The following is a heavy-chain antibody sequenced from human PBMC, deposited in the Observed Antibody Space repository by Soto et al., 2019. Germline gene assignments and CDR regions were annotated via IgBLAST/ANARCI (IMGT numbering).Heavy chain of an antibody. CDR3: ARDIVVVPAAKPISYGDYRVFDY. V-gene: IGHV4-59*08. CDR2: IYYSGST. D-gene: IGHD2-2*02. J-gene: IGHJ4*02. Sequence: SETLSLTCTVSGGSISSYYWSWIRQPPGKGLEWIGYIYYSGSTNYNPSLKSRVTISVDTSKNQFSLKLSSVTAADTAVYYCARDIVVVPAAKPISYGDYRVFDYWGQGTLVTVSS. CDR1: GGSISSYY.